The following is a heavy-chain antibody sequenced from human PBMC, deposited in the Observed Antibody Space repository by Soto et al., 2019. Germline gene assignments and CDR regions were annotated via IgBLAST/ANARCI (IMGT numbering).Heavy chain of an antibody. CDR3: ARQINYICES. J-gene: IGHJ5*02. CDR1: AYNFGSDW. Sequence: PGESLKISRKGSAYNFGSDWIGWVRQMPGKGLEWMGIIQPGGADLRYSPSFQGQVTISADKSINTAYLQWSSLKASDTAMYYCARQINYICESWAQGTQVTVSS. CDR2: IQPGGADL. V-gene: IGHV5-51*01. D-gene: IGHD4-4*01.